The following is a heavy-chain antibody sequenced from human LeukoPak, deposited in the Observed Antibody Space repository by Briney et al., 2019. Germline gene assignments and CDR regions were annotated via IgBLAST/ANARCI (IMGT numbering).Heavy chain of an antibody. CDR3: ARVVGGNYYGGLDY. CDR1: GFTFDDYG. D-gene: IGHD1-26*01. J-gene: IGHJ4*02. Sequence: GGSLRLSCSASGFTFDDYGMSWVRQVPGKGLEWVSGINWNGDSTSHADSVKGRFTISRDNAKNSLHLQMNSLGAEDTAFYYCARVVGGNYYGGLDYWGQGALVTVSS. CDR2: INWNGDST. V-gene: IGHV3-20*04.